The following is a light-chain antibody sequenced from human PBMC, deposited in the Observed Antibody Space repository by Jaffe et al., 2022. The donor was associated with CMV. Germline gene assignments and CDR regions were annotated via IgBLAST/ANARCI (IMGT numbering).Light chain of an antibody. CDR3: SSYAGSNLVL. CDR2: EVS. J-gene: IGLJ2*01. V-gene: IGLV2-8*01. CDR1: SSDVGRYNY. Sequence: QSALTQPPSASGSPGQSVTISCTGTSSDVGRYNYVSWYQQHPGKAPKLMIFEVSKRPSGVPDRFSGSKSDNTASLTVSGLQAEDEADYYCSSYAGSNLVLFGGGTKLTVL.